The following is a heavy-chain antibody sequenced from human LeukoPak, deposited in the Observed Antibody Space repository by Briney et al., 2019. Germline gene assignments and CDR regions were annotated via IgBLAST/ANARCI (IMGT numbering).Heavy chain of an antibody. D-gene: IGHD3-10*01. V-gene: IGHV4-39*01. Sequence: SETLSLTCTVSGGSISSSYYYWGWIRQPPGKGLEWIGSIYYSGSTYYNPSLKSRVTISVDTSKNQFSLKLRSVTAADTAVYYCARAPSSSGYDYWGQGTLVTVSS. J-gene: IGHJ4*02. CDR1: GGSISSSYYY. CDR3: ARAPSSSGYDY. CDR2: IYYSGST.